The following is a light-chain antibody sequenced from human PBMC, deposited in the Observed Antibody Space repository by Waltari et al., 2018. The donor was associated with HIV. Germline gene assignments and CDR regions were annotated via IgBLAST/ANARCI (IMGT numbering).Light chain of an antibody. CDR3: QQYFSLPLT. CDR1: RTVLYNYNNENY. CDR2: RAS. J-gene: IGKJ4*01. V-gene: IGKV4-1*01. Sequence: DIVMTQSPDSPTVSLVERAPINCRSARTVLYNYNNENYLAWDQHKPGQPPTVLIYRASTRAFGVSDRFSGTGSGANFSLTISSLQADDLAVYYCQQYFSLPLTFGGGTKVEV.